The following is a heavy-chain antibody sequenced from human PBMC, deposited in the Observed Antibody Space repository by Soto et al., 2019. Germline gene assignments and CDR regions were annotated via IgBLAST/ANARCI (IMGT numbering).Heavy chain of an antibody. CDR2: IYYSGST. J-gene: IGHJ5*02. Sequence: SETLSLTCTVSGGSISSGGYYWSWIRQHPGKGLEWIGYIYYSGSTYYNPSLKSRVTISVDTSKNQFSLKLSSVTAADTAVYYCARDGGYSNSIDPWGQGTLVTSPQ. CDR1: GGSISSGGYY. D-gene: IGHD4-4*01. CDR3: ARDGGYSNSIDP. V-gene: IGHV4-31*03.